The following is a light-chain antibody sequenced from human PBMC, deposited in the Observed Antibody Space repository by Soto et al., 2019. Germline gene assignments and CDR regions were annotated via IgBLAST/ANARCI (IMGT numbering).Light chain of an antibody. CDR3: SSYTTNSPPVV. V-gene: IGLV2-14*01. Sequence: QSVLTQPASVSGSPGQSITISCTGTSGDIGSYTYVSWYQQYPGKAPKLLISEVTNRPSGVSNRFSGSQSGNTASLTISGLQAEDEAHYYCSSYTTNSPPVVFGGGTKVTVL. J-gene: IGLJ2*01. CDR2: EVT. CDR1: SGDIGSYTY.